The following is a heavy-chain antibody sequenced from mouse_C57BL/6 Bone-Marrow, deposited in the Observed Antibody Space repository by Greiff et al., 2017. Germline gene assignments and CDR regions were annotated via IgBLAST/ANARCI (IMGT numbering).Heavy chain of an antibody. CDR1: GFTFSSYG. V-gene: IGHV5-6*01. Sequence: EVQGVESGGDLVKPGGSLKLSCAASGFTFSSYGMSWVRQTPDKRLEWVATISSGGSYTYYPDSVKGRFTISRDNAKNTLYLQMSSLKSEDTAMYYCARGCYDGSLWFAYWGQGTLVTVSA. J-gene: IGHJ3*01. CDR3: ARGCYDGSLWFAY. D-gene: IGHD2-3*01. CDR2: ISSGGSYT.